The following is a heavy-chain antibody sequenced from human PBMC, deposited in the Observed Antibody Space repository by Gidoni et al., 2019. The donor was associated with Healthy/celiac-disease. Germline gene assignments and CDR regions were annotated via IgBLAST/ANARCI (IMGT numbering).Heavy chain of an antibody. CDR2: ISWNSGSI. Sequence: EVQLVESVGGLVQPGRSLRLSCAAAGLTFDDYAMHWVRQAPGKGLEWVSGISWNSGSIGYADSVKGRFTISRDNAKNSLYLQMNSLRAEDTDLYYCAKDMDPSGGWYDYWGQGTLVTVSS. J-gene: IGHJ4*02. CDR1: GLTFDDYA. V-gene: IGHV3-9*01. CDR3: AKDMDPSGGWYDY. D-gene: IGHD6-19*01.